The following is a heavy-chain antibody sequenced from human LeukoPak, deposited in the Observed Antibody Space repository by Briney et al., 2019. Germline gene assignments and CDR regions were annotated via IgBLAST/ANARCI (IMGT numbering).Heavy chain of an antibody. CDR2: VYPGDSYT. Sequence: GESLKISCKGSGYPFTTYWIGWVRQMPGKGLEWMGVVYPGDSYTRYSPSFQGQVTISVDKSITTAYLQWSSLKASDTAMYYCARQASAASDYWGQGTLVTVSS. CDR1: GYPFTTYW. V-gene: IGHV5-51*01. J-gene: IGHJ4*02. CDR3: ARQASAASDY. D-gene: IGHD6-13*01.